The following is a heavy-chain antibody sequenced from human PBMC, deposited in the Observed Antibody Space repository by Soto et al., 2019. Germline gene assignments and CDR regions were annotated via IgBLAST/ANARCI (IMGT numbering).Heavy chain of an antibody. CDR1: GGTFSRKA. J-gene: IGHJ5*02. CDR2: IIPMFGTT. V-gene: IGHV1-69*01. D-gene: IGHD4-4*01. CDR3: ARVIETTTVHMGWFDA. Sequence: QVRLEQSGAEVTKPGSSVKVSCRASGGTFSRKAIAWLRQAPGQGLEWLGGIIPMFGTTNYAQRFQDRVTITADESTSTGSMELSSLTSEDTAVYYCARVIETTTVHMGWFDALGQGTLVTVSS.